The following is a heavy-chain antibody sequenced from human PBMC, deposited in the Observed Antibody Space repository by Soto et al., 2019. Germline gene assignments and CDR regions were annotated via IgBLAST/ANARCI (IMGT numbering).Heavy chain of an antibody. CDR1: GYRFSDYG. V-gene: IGHV1-18*01. CDR3: ARGFIPENY. CDR2: INTDSGNA. J-gene: IGHJ4*02. Sequence: QVHLVQSEGEVKKPGASVKVSCKTSGYRFSDYGISWVREAPGQGLEWMGWINTDSGNAKYEQRFQGRVTLTTDPSTRTVFLELTSLKLDDAAVYYCARGFIPENYWGQGTRVTVSS. D-gene: IGHD3-16*01.